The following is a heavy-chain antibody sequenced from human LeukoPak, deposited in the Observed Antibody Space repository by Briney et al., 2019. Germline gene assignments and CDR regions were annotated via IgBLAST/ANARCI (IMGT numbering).Heavy chain of an antibody. CDR3: AVYDSSGYYLDY. D-gene: IGHD3-22*01. CDR2: INPNSGGT. V-gene: IGHV1-2*02. J-gene: IGHJ4*02. Sequence: VXQAPGQXLXWMGWINPNSGGTNYAQKFQGRVTMTRDTSISTAYMELSRLRSDDTAVYYCAVYDSSGYYLDYWGQGTLVTVSS.